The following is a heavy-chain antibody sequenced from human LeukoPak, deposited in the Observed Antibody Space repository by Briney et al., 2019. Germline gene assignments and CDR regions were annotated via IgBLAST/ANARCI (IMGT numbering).Heavy chain of an antibody. D-gene: IGHD5-18*01. CDR2: ISGSGGST. V-gene: IGHV3-23*01. CDR1: GFTFSSYA. Sequence: GGSLRLSCAASGFTFSSYAMSWVRQAPGKGLEWVSAISGSGGSTYYADSVKGRFTISRDNSKNTLYLQMNSPRAEDTAVYYCAKGGYSYGLVGYFQHWGQGTLVTVSS. J-gene: IGHJ1*01. CDR3: AKGGYSYGLVGYFQH.